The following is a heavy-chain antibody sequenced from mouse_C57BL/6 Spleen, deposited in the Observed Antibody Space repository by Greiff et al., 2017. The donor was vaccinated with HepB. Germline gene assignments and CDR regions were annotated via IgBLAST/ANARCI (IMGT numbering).Heavy chain of an antibody. Sequence: EVKLMESGGGLVKPGGSLKLSCAASGFTFSSYTMSWVRQTPEKRLEWVATISGGGGNTYYPDSVKGRFTISRDNAKNTLYLQMSSLRSEDTALYYCARHEGYRGDYYAMDYWGQGTSVTVSS. CDR3: ARHEGYRGDYYAMDY. J-gene: IGHJ4*01. CDR1: GFTFSSYT. V-gene: IGHV5-9*01. D-gene: IGHD2-12*01. CDR2: ISGGGGNT.